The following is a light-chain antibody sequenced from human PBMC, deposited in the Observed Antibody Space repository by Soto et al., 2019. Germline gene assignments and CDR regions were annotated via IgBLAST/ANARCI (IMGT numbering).Light chain of an antibody. V-gene: IGLV1-40*01. CDR1: SSNIGAGYD. CDR3: QSYDSSLSGVV. Sequence: QSVLTQPPSVSVAPGQRVTISCTGSSSNIGAGYDVHWYQQLPGTAPKLIIYVNSNRPSGVPDRLSGSKSGTSASLAITGHHSEDEADDYCQSYDSSLSGVVFGGGTKLTVL. J-gene: IGLJ2*01. CDR2: VNS.